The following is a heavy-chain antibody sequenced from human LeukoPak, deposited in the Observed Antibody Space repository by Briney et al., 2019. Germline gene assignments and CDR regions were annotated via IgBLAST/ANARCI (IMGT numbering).Heavy chain of an antibody. J-gene: IGHJ6*03. CDR1: GGSISRYY. Sequence: SETLSLTCTVSGGSISRYYWSWIRQPPGKGLEWIGYIYYSGSTNYNPSLKSRVTISVDTSKNQFSLKLSSVTAADTAVYYCAREAVLRYFDWLPYYYYYYMDVWGKGTTVTVSS. V-gene: IGHV4-59*12. D-gene: IGHD3-9*01. CDR2: IYYSGST. CDR3: AREAVLRYFDWLPYYYYYYMDV.